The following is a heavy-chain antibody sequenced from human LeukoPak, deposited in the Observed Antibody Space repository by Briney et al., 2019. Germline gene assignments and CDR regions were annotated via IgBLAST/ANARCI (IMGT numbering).Heavy chain of an antibody. J-gene: IGHJ4*02. D-gene: IGHD1-26*01. Sequence: PGGSLRLSCAESGGTVWSSFRSWIRQAPGKGLEWVAILHSGGGTDYADSVRGRFTISRDNSKDILYLQMNSLRAEDTAVYYCARDRSGTYPDYWGQGTLVTVSS. CDR1: GGTVWSSF. V-gene: IGHV3-66*01. CDR3: ARDRSGTYPDY. CDR2: LHSGGGT.